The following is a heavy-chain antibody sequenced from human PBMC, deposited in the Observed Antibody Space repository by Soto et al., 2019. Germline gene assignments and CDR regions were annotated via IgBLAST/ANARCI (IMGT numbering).Heavy chain of an antibody. D-gene: IGHD2-2*01. CDR2: IFYTGTT. CDR1: GGSFSRYY. J-gene: IGHJ4*02. V-gene: IGHV4-34*12. CDR3: ARLVVVAPVANI. Sequence: SETLSLTCAVYGGSFSRYYWSWIRQPPGQGLEWIGSIFYTGTTFYNPSLESRVTMSVDTSKNSFSLHLTYLTAADTAVYFCARLVVVAPVANIWGQGTLVTVSS.